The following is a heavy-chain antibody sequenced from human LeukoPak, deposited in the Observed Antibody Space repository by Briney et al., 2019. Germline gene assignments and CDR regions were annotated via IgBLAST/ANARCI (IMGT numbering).Heavy chain of an antibody. V-gene: IGHV3-7*01. J-gene: IGHJ4*02. CDR3: ARDRGYYYDSSGYYYYY. CDR2: IKQDGREK. D-gene: IGHD3-22*01. Sequence: GGSLRLSCAASGFTFSSYWMSWVRQAPGKGLEWVANIKQDGREKYYVDSVKGRFTISRDNAKNSLYLQMNSLRAEDTAVYYCARDRGYYYDSSGYYYYYWGQGTLVTVSS. CDR1: GFTFSSYW.